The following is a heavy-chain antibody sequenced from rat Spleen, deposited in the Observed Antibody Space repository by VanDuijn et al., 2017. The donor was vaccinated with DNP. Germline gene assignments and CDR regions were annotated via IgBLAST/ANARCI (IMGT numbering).Heavy chain of an antibody. V-gene: IGHV5-31*01. CDR3: TSNPHIRTAAPFDY. CDR2: ITKTGDTT. J-gene: IGHJ2*01. CDR1: GFIFSNYW. D-gene: IGHD3-8*01. Sequence: VQLKESGPVLVQASETLSLTCTVSGFIFSNYWMTWIRQAPGKGLEWVASITKTGDTTYYSDSVKGRFSLSRDNAKSTLYLQVNSLRSEDTATYYCTSNPHIRTAAPFDYWGQGVMVTVSS.